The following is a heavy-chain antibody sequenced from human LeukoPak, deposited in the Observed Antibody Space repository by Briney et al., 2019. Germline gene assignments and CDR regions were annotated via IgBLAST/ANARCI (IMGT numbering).Heavy chain of an antibody. J-gene: IGHJ4*02. CDR3: ASELVDCSSTSCYPQGHRDY. CDR2: IGSSSSYI. CDR1: GFTFSSYS. D-gene: IGHD2-2*01. V-gene: IGHV3-21*01. Sequence: PGGSLRLSCAASGFTFSSYSMNWVRQAPGKGLEWVSSIGSSSSYIYYADSVKGRFTISRDNAKNSLYLQMNSLRAEDTAVYYCASELVDCSSTSCYPQGHRDYWGQGTLVTVSS.